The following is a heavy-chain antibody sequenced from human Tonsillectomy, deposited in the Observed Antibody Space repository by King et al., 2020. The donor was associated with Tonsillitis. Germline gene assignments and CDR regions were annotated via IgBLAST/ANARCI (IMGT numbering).Heavy chain of an antibody. CDR2: SNPDSGGT. V-gene: IGHV1-2*07. J-gene: IGHJ4*02. CDR3: TRETGGWRAFDH. CDR1: GYSFTDYS. Sequence: LVQSGAEVKKPGVSVKVSCKASGYSFTDYSVHWVRQAPVQGLEWMVWSNPDSGGTNYAHKFDGRVILTSDTSISTAYMELTGLRSDDTAIYYCTRETGGWRAFDHWGQGALVTVSS. D-gene: IGHD6-19*01.